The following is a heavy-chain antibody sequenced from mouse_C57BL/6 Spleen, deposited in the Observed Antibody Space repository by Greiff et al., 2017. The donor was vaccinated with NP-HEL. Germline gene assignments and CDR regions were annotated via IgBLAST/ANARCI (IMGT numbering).Heavy chain of an antibody. V-gene: IGHV1-52*01. CDR3: ARRSDHYGSSYGYFDV. Sequence: QVQLQQPGAELVRPGSSVKLSCKASGYTFTSYWMHWVKQRPIQGLEWIGNIDPSDSETHYNQKFKDKATLTVDKSSSTAYMQLSSLTSEDSAVYYCARRSDHYGSSYGYFDVWGTGTTVTVSS. CDR1: GYTFTSYW. J-gene: IGHJ1*03. CDR2: IDPSDSET. D-gene: IGHD1-1*01.